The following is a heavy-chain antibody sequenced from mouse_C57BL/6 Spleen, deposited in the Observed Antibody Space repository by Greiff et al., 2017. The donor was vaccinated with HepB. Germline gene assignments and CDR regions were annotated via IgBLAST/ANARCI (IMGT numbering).Heavy chain of an antibody. J-gene: IGHJ4*01. D-gene: IGHD2-2*01. CDR3: ARDRGVRGYAMDY. CDR2: ISDGGSYT. Sequence: EVKVEESGGGLVKPGGSLKLSCAASGFTFSSYAMSWVRQTPEKRLEWVATISDGGSYTYYPGNVKGRFTISRDNAKNNLYLQMSHLKSEDTAMYYCARDRGVRGYAMDYWGQGTSVTVSS. V-gene: IGHV5-4*01. CDR1: GFTFSSYA.